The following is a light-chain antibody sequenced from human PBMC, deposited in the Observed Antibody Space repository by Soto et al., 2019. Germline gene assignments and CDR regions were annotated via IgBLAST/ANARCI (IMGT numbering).Light chain of an antibody. CDR3: QQRSNWRYT. J-gene: IGKJ2*01. CDR2: DAS. Sequence: EIVLTQSPATLSLSPGERATLSCRASQSVSSYLAWYQQKPGQAPRLLIYDASNSATGIPASFSGSGSGTDFTLTISSLEPEDFAVYYCQQRSNWRYTFGQGTKLEIK. V-gene: IGKV3-11*01. CDR1: QSVSSY.